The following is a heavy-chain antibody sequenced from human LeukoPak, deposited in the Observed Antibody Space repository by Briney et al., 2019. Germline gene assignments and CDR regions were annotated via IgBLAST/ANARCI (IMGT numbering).Heavy chain of an antibody. V-gene: IGHV6-1*01. CDR1: GDSVSSNSAS. J-gene: IGHJ5*02. D-gene: IGHD4-11*01. CDR2: TYYRSKWSN. CDR3: ARDRDSDYEWGPFDP. Sequence: SQTLSLTCAISGDSVSSNSASWNWLRQSPSRGLEWLGRTYYRSKWSNDYAPSVKSRITISPDTSRNQFSLQLNSVTPEDTAVYYCARDRDSDYEWGPFDPWGQGTLVTVSS.